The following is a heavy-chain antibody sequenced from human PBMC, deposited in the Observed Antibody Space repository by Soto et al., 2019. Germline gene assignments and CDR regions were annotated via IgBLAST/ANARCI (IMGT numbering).Heavy chain of an antibody. CDR3: ARIPYYYDSSGPTGDYYGMDV. CDR1: GFSFSTSGVG. Sequence: SGPTLVNPTQTLTLTCTFSGFSFSTSGVGVGWTRQPPGKALGWLALIYWNDDRRYSPSLKTRLTISKDTSKNQVVLTMTNMDPVDTATYYCARIPYYYDSSGPTGDYYGMDVWGQGTTVTVSS. J-gene: IGHJ6*02. CDR2: IYWNDDR. V-gene: IGHV2-5*01. D-gene: IGHD3-22*01.